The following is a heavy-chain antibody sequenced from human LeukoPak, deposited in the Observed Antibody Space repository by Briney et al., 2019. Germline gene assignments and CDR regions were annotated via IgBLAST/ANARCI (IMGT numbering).Heavy chain of an antibody. D-gene: IGHD3-16*01. CDR3: ARSIRKLGDYGGY. CDR1: RYTFTGYY. CDR2: INPNSGGT. V-gene: IGHV1-2*02. J-gene: IGHJ4*02. Sequence: GASVKVSCKASRYTFTGYYMHWVRQAPGQGLEWMGWINPNSGGTNYAQKFQGRVTMTRDTSISTAYMELSRLRSDDTAVYYCARSIRKLGDYGGYWGQGTLVTVSS.